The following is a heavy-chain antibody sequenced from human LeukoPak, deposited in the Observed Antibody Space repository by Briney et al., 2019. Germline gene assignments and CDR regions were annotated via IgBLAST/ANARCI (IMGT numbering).Heavy chain of an antibody. CDR3: ARMGQGIAARPGLGRVDP. J-gene: IGHJ5*02. D-gene: IGHD6-6*01. CDR1: GYTFTGYY. Sequence: ASVKVSCKASGYTFTGYYMHWVRQAPGQGLEWMGWINPNSGGTNYAQNFQGRVTMTRDTSISTAYMELSRLRSDDTAVYYCARMGQGIAARPGLGRVDPWGQGTLVTVSS. V-gene: IGHV1-2*02. CDR2: INPNSGGT.